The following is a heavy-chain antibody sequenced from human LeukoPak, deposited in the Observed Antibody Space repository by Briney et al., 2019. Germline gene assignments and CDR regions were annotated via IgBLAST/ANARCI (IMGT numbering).Heavy chain of an antibody. J-gene: IGHJ5*02. V-gene: IGHV4-59*01. CDR3: ARVRTESDWFDP. CDR1: GGSISSYY. Sequence: SETLSLTCTVSGGSISSYYWSWIRQPPGKGLEWIGYIYYSGSTNYNPSLKSRVTISVDTSKDQFSLKLSSVTAADTAVYYCARVRTESDWFDPWGQGTLVTVSS. CDR2: IYYSGST. D-gene: IGHD2-8*02.